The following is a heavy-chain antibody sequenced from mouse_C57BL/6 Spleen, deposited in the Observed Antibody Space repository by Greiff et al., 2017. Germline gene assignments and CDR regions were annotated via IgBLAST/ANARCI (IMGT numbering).Heavy chain of an antibody. Sequence: QVQLQQPGAELVKPGASVKLSCKASGYTFTSYWMHWVKQRPGQGLEWIGMIHPNSGSTNYNEKFKSKATLTVDKSSSTAYMQLSSLTSEDSAVYYCARQGYGSSSYYFYYWGQGTTLTVSS. CDR2: IHPNSGST. CDR3: ARQGYGSSSYYFYY. D-gene: IGHD1-1*01. J-gene: IGHJ2*01. CDR1: GYTFTSYW. V-gene: IGHV1-64*01.